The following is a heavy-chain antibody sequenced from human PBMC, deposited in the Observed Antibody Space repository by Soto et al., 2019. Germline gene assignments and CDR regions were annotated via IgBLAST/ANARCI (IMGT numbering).Heavy chain of an antibody. CDR2: IYDSGST. CDR3: ARSSMVPVHYFDF. V-gene: IGHV4-59*11. Sequence: ASGTLSLTFTVSGDSLQNHYWAWIRHSPGKRLAWIGNIYDSGSTNYSPALKSRVSMSVDTSKNLFSLKMNSVTAADTAAYYCARSSMVPVHYFDFWGQGTVVTVSS. CDR1: GDSLQNHY. D-gene: IGHD3-10*01. J-gene: IGHJ4*02.